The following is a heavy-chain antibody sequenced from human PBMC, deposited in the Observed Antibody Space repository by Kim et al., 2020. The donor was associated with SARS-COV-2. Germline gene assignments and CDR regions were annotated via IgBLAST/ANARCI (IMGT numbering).Heavy chain of an antibody. J-gene: IGHJ6*02. CDR3: AKGQWRWQIGSGSWTPLYYYGMDV. CDR2: ISGSGGST. D-gene: IGHD3-10*01. Sequence: GGSLRLSCAASGFTFSSYAMSWVRQAPGKGLEWVSAISGSGGSTYYADSVKGRFTISRDNSKNTLYLQMNSLRAEDTAVYYCAKGQWRWQIGSGSWTPLYYYGMDVWGQGTTVTVSS. CDR1: GFTFSSYA. V-gene: IGHV3-23*01.